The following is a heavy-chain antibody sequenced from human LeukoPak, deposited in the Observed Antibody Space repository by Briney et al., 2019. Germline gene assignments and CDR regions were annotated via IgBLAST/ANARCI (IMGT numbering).Heavy chain of an antibody. Sequence: GGSLRLSCAASGFTFSSYSMNWVRQAPGKGLEWVSSISSSSSYIYYADSVKGRFTISRDNAKNSLYLQMNSLRAEGTAVYYCARDWNYYGSGRPDAFDIWGQGTMVTVSS. V-gene: IGHV3-21*01. CDR2: ISSSSSYI. CDR1: GFTFSSYS. D-gene: IGHD3-10*01. J-gene: IGHJ3*02. CDR3: ARDWNYYGSGRPDAFDI.